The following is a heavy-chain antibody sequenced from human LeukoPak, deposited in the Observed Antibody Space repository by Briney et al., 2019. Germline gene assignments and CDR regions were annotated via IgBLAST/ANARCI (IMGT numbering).Heavy chain of an antibody. V-gene: IGHV1-2*02. Sequence: ASVKVSCKASGYTFTGYYIHWVRQAPGQGLEWMGWINPNSGGTNYAQRFQGRVTLTRDTAISAAYMELNWLRSDDTAVYYCTRDHCSSINCYEDQYFGMDVWGQGTTVTVSS. CDR2: INPNSGGT. CDR3: TRDHCSSINCYEDQYFGMDV. D-gene: IGHD2-2*01. J-gene: IGHJ6*02. CDR1: GYTFTGYY.